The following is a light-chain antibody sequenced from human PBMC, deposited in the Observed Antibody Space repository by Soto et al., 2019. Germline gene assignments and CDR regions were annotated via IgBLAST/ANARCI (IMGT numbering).Light chain of an antibody. CDR1: QSVSSY. J-gene: IGKJ1*01. V-gene: IGKV3-11*01. Sequence: EIVLTQSPATLSLSPGERATLSCRASQSVSSYLAWYQQKPGQAPRLLIYDASNRATGIPARSSGSGSGTDFTLTISSLEPEDCAVYYCQQRSNWPTTFGQGTKVEIK. CDR3: QQRSNWPTT. CDR2: DAS.